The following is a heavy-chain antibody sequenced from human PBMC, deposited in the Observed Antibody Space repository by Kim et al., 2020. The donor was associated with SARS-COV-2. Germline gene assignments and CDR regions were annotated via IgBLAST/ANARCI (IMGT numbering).Heavy chain of an antibody. Sequence: GGSLRLSCAASGFTFSSYDMHWVRQATGKGLEWVSAIGTAGDTYYPGSVKGRFTISRENTKNSLYLQMNSLRAGDTAVYYCARDTRRILYWWCMLWHWYFDLWGRGTLVTVSS. J-gene: IGHJ2*01. V-gene: IGHV3-13*01. CDR2: IGTAGDT. CDR3: ARDTRRILYWWCMLWHWYFDL. D-gene: IGHD2-8*02. CDR1: GFTFSSYD.